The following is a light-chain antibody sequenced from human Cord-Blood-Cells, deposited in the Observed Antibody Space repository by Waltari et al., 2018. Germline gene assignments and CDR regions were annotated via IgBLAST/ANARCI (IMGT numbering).Light chain of an antibody. CDR1: SSDGGSYNL. CDR3: CSYAGSSTWV. Sequence: QSALTQPASVSGSPGQSITIPCTGTSSDGGSYNLFSWYQQHPGKAPKLMIYEGSKRPSGVSNRFSGSKSGNTASLTISGLQAEDEADYYCCSYAGSSTWVFGGGTKLTVL. CDR2: EGS. J-gene: IGLJ3*02. V-gene: IGLV2-23*01.